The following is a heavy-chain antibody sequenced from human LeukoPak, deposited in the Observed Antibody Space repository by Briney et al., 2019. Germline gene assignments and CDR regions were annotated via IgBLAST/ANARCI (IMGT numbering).Heavy chain of an antibody. J-gene: IGHJ4*02. Sequence: SETLSLTCAVYGGSFSGYYWSWIRQPPGKGLEWIGEINHSGSTNYNPSLKSRVTISVDTSKNQFSLKLSSVTAADTAVYYCASDWAYYYDSSGYYLDRFGYWGQGTLVTVSS. D-gene: IGHD3-22*01. CDR3: ASDWAYYYDSSGYYLDRFGY. CDR1: GGSFSGYY. CDR2: INHSGST. V-gene: IGHV4-34*01.